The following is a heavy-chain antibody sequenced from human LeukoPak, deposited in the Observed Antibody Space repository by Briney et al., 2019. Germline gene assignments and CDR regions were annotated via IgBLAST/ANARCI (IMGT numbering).Heavy chain of an antibody. D-gene: IGHD3/OR15-3a*01. CDR3: AKGDTVWTFDS. Sequence: GGSLSLSCVGSGFTFSLYAMNWVRQTPGKGLEWVSGTNGSGGRTHYADSVKGRFTISRDNSKNTLNLQMNSLRAEDTAIYYCAKGDTVWTFDSWGQGTLVTVSS. CDR1: GFTFSLYA. CDR2: TNGSGGRT. V-gene: IGHV3-23*01. J-gene: IGHJ4*02.